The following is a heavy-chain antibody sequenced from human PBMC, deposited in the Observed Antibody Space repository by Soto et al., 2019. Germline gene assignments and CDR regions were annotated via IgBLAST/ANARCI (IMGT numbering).Heavy chain of an antibody. Sequence: VQLLESGGHLIQPGESLRLSCAASGFSFSGYTMNWVRQAQGKGLEWISGINGGGGTTYYADSVKGRFTISRDDSKNILYLQMNSPRAEDTAIYYCAKDRRPDGIWTFDYWGRGTLVTVSS. J-gene: IGHJ4*02. V-gene: IGHV3-23*01. D-gene: IGHD3-9*01. CDR3: AKDRRPDGIWTFDY. CDR2: INGGGGTT. CDR1: GFSFSGYT.